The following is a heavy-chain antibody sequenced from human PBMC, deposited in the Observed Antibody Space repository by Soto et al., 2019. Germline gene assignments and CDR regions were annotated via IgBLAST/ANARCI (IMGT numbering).Heavy chain of an antibody. Sequence: QVQLQESGPGLVKPSQTLSLTCTVSGGSISSGGYYWSWIRQHPGKGLEWIGYIYYSGSTYYNPSLKSRVTISVDTSKNQFSLKLSSVTAADTAVYYCARSPLDDSSGYYYSKASYFDYWGQGTLVTVSS. CDR2: IYYSGST. V-gene: IGHV4-31*03. CDR1: GGSISSGGYY. CDR3: ARSPLDDSSGYYYSKASYFDY. J-gene: IGHJ4*02. D-gene: IGHD3-22*01.